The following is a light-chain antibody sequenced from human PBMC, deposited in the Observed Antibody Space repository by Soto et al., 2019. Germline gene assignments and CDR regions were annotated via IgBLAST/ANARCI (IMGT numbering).Light chain of an antibody. Sequence: QAAHTQPASVPGSPGQSITISCTGTRSDVGDYNYVSWYQQHPGRVPKLLIYEVSDRPSGVSNRFSGSKSGNTASLTISGLQAEDEAHYYCSSYTGTYTYVFGTGTKVTVL. CDR1: RSDVGDYNY. J-gene: IGLJ1*01. CDR3: SSYTGTYTYV. CDR2: EVS. V-gene: IGLV2-14*01.